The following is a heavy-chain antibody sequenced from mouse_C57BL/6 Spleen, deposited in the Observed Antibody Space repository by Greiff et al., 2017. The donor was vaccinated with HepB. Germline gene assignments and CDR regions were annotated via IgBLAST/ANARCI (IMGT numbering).Heavy chain of an antibody. Sequence: VMLVESGGGLVKPGGSLKLSCAASGFTFSSYAMSWVRQTPEKRLEWVATISDGGSYTYYPDNVKGRFTISRDNAKNNLYLQMSHLKSEDTAMYYCARDLAYYSNLYAMDYWGQGTSVTVSS. CDR2: ISDGGSYT. J-gene: IGHJ4*01. CDR1: GFTFSSYA. V-gene: IGHV5-4*01. D-gene: IGHD2-5*01. CDR3: ARDLAYYSNLYAMDY.